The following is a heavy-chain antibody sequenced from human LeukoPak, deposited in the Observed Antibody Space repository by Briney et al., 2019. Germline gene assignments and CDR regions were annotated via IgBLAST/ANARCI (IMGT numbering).Heavy chain of an antibody. V-gene: IGHV3-48*02. CDR2: ISSSSSTI. CDR1: GFTFSSYS. CDR3: ARTRGTAWFDP. D-gene: IGHD3-16*01. Sequence: GGSLRLSCAASGFTFSSYSMNWVRQAPGKGLEWVSYISSSSSTIYYADSVKGRFTISRDNAKNSLYLTMNSLRDEDTAEYSCARTRGTAWFDPWSQATRVTVTS. J-gene: IGHJ5*01.